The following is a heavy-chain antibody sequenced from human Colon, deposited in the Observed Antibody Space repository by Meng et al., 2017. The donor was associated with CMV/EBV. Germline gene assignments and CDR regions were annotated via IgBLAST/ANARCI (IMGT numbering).Heavy chain of an antibody. CDR1: GYTFTAYY. CDR3: AKKIALAENCFDP. V-gene: IGHV1-2*06. D-gene: IGHD6-19*01. Sequence: KASGYTFTAYYIHWGRRAPGQELEWMGRINPNSGGTNYAQKFQGRVTMTRDTSISTAYMELSSLRSDDTAVYYCAKKIALAENCFDPWGQGTLVTVSS. J-gene: IGHJ5*02. CDR2: INPNSGGT.